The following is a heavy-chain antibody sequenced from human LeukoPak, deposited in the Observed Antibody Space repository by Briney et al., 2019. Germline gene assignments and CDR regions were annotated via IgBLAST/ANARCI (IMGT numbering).Heavy chain of an antibody. J-gene: IGHJ4*02. Sequence: GSLRLSCAASGFSFSSYWLTWVRQAPGKGLEWVANIQQDGSEKYYVDSVKGRFTISRDNAKNSLYLQMNSLRAEDTAVYYCARDVSGENDSASRIHLDYWGQGTLVTVSS. CDR2: IQQDGSEK. CDR3: ARDVSGENDSASRIHLDY. V-gene: IGHV3-7*01. CDR1: GFSFSSYW. D-gene: IGHD6-25*01.